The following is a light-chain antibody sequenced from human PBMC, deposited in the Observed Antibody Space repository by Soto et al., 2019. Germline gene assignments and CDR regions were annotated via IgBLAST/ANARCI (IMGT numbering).Light chain of an antibody. CDR3: QQYNSYPYS. CDR2: KAS. Sequence: IQMTQSPSTLSASVGDRVSITCRASQTIFSWLAWYQQKPGKAPNLLNYKASSLESGVPSRYSGSGSGTEFTLTISGLQPDDFAAYYCQQYNSYPYSFGQGTKLEIK. J-gene: IGKJ2*03. CDR1: QTIFSW. V-gene: IGKV1-5*03.